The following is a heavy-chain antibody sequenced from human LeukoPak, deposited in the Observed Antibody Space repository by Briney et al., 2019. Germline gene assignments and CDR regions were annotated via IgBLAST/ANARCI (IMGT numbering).Heavy chain of an antibody. CDR1: GGSFSGYY. CDR2: INHSGST. CDR3: ARVEYDYVWGSYLWFDP. D-gene: IGHD3-16*02. V-gene: IGHV4-34*01. Sequence: SETLSLTCAVYGGSFSGYYWSWIRQPPGKGLEWIGEINHSGSTNYNPSLKSRVTISVGTSKNQFSLKLSSVTAADTAVYYCARVEYDYVWGSYLWFDPWGQGTLVTVSS. J-gene: IGHJ5*02.